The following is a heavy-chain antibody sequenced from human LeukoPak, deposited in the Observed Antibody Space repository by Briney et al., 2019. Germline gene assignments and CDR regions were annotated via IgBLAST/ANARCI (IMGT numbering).Heavy chain of an antibody. Sequence: PGGSLTVSCAASGFIFSSYVMHWLRQAPGKGLDGVTFIRYDGSNKYYADSVKGRFTISRDNSKNMLYLQMNSLRAEDKAVYYCARGWKIAVVGKRSPQYSHHWGQGTLVTVSS. CDR1: GFIFSSYV. CDR3: ARGWKIAVVGKRSPQYSHH. D-gene: IGHD6-19*01. J-gene: IGHJ1*01. V-gene: IGHV3-30*02. CDR2: IRYDGSNK.